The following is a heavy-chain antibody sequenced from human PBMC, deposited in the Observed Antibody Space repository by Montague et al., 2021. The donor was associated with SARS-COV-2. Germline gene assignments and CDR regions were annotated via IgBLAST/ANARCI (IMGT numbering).Heavy chain of an antibody. CDR3: ARVRYYGSGTSLGMDV. CDR1: GGSISDNNW. D-gene: IGHD3-10*01. V-gene: IGHV4-4*02. CDR2: INHSGST. J-gene: IGHJ6*02. Sequence: SETLSLTCAVSGGSISDNNWWSWIRQPPGKGLEWIGEINHSGSTNYNPSLKSRVTISVDTSKNQFSLKLSSVTAADTAVYYCARVRYYGSGTSLGMDVWGQGTTVTVSS.